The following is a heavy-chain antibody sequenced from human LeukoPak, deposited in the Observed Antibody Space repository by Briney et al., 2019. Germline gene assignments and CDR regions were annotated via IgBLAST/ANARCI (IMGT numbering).Heavy chain of an antibody. CDR3: ARDYSDGYNRRDASDV. J-gene: IGHJ3*01. CDR2: INPKSGDT. Sequence: ASVKVSCKASGYSFSDFYIHWVRQAPGQGLEWMGWINPKSGDTTYAERFRGRVTMTRDTSFNTVYLELTSLYSDDTAVFYCARDYSDGYNRRDASDVWGQGTTLIVSS. CDR1: GYSFSDFY. D-gene: IGHD5-18*01. V-gene: IGHV1-2*02.